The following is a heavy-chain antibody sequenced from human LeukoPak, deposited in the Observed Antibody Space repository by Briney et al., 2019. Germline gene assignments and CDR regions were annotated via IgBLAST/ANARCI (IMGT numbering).Heavy chain of an antibody. V-gene: IGHV3-23*01. D-gene: IGHD3-22*01. CDR3: AKDSFYYYDSSGSYNWFDP. Sequence: PGGSLRLSCAASGFTFSSYAMSWVRQAPGKGLEWVSAISGSGGSTYYADSMKGRFTISRDNSKNTLYLQMNSLRAEDTAVYYCAKDSFYYYDSSGSYNWFDPWGQGTLVTVSS. J-gene: IGHJ5*02. CDR2: ISGSGGST. CDR1: GFTFSSYA.